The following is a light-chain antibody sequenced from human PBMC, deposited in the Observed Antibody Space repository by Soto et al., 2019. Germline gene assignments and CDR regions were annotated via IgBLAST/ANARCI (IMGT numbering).Light chain of an antibody. Sequence: QAVVTQPASVSGSPGQSITISCTGTSSDVGGYNSVSWYQQHPGKAPKVMIYDVSNRPSGVSNRFSGSKSGNTASLTISGLQAEDEADYYCSSCTSSSTRVVFGGGTKLTVL. V-gene: IGLV2-14*01. CDR1: SSDVGGYNS. CDR2: DVS. J-gene: IGLJ2*01. CDR3: SSCTSSSTRVV.